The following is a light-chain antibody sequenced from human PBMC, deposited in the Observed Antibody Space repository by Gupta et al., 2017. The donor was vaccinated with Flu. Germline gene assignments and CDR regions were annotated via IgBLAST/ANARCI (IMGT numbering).Light chain of an antibody. CDR3: MQSIQPSFT. V-gene: IGKV2D-29*01. J-gene: IGKJ3*01. CDR2: EVS. CDR1: QSLLHSDGKTY. Sequence: DIVMTQTPLSLSVTPGQPASISCKSSQSLLHSDGKTYLYWYLQKPGQPPQLLIYEVSNRFSGGPDWVRGRRLGKDFPLEISRVEAEDVGVYYCMQSIQPSFTFGPGTKVDIK.